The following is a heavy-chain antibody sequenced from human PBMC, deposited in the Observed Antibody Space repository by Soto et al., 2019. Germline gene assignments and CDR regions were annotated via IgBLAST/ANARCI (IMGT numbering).Heavy chain of an antibody. CDR3: ARGRGFDY. J-gene: IGHJ4*02. V-gene: IGHV3-30-3*01. CDR2: ISYDGSNK. Sequence: QEQLVESGGGVVQPGRSLRLSCAASGFTFSSYAMHWVRQAPGKGLEWVAVISYDGSNKYYADSVKGRFTISRDNSKNTLYLQMNSLRAEDTAVYYCARGRGFDYWGQGTLVTVSS. CDR1: GFTFSSYA.